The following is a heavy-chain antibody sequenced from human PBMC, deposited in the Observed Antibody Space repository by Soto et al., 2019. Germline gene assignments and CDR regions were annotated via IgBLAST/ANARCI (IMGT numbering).Heavy chain of an antibody. CDR1: GDSISSSSYY. CDR3: ARQRTDYYDSSGYSRWFDP. V-gene: IGHV4-39*01. CDR2: IYYSGST. Sequence: SETLSLTCTVSGDSISSSSYYWGWISQAPGKGLEWIGSIYYSGSTYYNPSLKSRVTISVDTSKNQFSLKLSSVTAADTAVYYCARQRTDYYDSSGYSRWFDPRGQGTLVTVS. J-gene: IGHJ5*02. D-gene: IGHD3-22*01.